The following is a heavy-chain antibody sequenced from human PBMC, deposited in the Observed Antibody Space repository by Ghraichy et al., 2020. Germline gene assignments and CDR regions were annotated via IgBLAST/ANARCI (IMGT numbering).Heavy chain of an antibody. V-gene: IGHV4-39*01. CDR1: GDSISSSTGY. CDR2: IYFSGST. J-gene: IGHJ4*02. D-gene: IGHD1-1*01. Sequence: SETLSLTCTVSGDSISSSTGYWGWIRQSPGKGLEWIGSIYFSGSTHYNPSFQSRVTISADTSKNQFFLKLSSVTAADTAVYYCARQRPPHYHRSDYWGQGSLVTVSS. CDR3: ARQRPPHYHRSDY.